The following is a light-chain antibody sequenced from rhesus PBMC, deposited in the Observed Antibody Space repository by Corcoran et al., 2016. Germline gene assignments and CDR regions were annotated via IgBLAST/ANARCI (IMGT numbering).Light chain of an antibody. CDR1: SSNIGGNT. CDR2: YSN. Sequence: QSVLTQPPSASGAPGQSVTISCSGSSSNIGGNTVYWYQQLPGTAPKLLIYYSNQRPSGVPDRFSGSKSGTSASLAITGLRSEDEADYYCAAWDDSLSSDVFGSGTKLTVL. CDR3: AAWDDSLSSDV. J-gene: IGLJ6*01. V-gene: IGLV1S4*01.